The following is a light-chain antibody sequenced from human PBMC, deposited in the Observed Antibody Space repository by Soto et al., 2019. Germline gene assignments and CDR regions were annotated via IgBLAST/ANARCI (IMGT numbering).Light chain of an antibody. J-gene: IGLJ1*01. CDR2: DVS. CDR1: SIDVGGYNY. CDR3: SSYTSSSTLLYV. V-gene: IGLV2-14*01. Sequence: QYALTQPASVSGSPGQSITISCTGTSIDVGGYNYVSWYQQHPGKAPKLMIYDVSNRASGVSNRFSGSKSGNTASLTISGLQAEDEADYYCSSYTSSSTLLYVFGTGTKLTVL.